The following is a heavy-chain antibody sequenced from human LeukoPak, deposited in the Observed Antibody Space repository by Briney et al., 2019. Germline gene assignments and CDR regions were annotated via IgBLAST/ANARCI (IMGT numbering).Heavy chain of an antibody. J-gene: IGHJ6*03. CDR3: ARCDKEGYYYIDV. Sequence: SETLSLTCTLSGDSVTSRRYFWGWIRQPPGKGLEYIGAVYYRGSTYYSPSLQSRVIISVDTSKNQFSLKLNSVTAADTAVYYCARCDKEGYYYIDVWGNGTTVTVSS. D-gene: IGHD2-21*01. CDR2: VYYRGST. V-gene: IGHV4-39*07. CDR1: GDSVTSRRYF.